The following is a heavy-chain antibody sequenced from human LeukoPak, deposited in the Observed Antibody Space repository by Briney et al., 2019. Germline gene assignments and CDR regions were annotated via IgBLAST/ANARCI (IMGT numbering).Heavy chain of an antibody. CDR1: GGSISSYY. Sequence: SETLSLTCTVSGGSISSYYWSWIRQPPGKGLEWIGYIYYSGSTNYNPSLKSRVTISVDTSKNQFSLKLSSVTAADTAVYYCAREGIAVAGTYYYYYMDVWGKGTTVTVSS. CDR2: IYYSGST. D-gene: IGHD6-19*01. J-gene: IGHJ6*03. CDR3: AREGIAVAGTYYYYYMDV. V-gene: IGHV4-59*01.